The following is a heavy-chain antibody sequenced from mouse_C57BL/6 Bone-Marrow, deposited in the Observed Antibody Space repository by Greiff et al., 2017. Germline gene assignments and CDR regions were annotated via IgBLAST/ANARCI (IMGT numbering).Heavy chain of an antibody. D-gene: IGHD5-1*01. CDR1: GFTFSSYG. CDR3: ARLYPFAY. V-gene: IGHV5-6*01. Sequence: EVHLVESGGDLVKPGGSLKLSCAASGFTFSSYGMSWVRQAPDKRLEWVATISSGGSYTYYPDSVKGRFTISRDNAKNTLYLQMSSLKSEDTAMYYCARLYPFAYWGQGTLVTVSA. J-gene: IGHJ3*01. CDR2: ISSGGSYT.